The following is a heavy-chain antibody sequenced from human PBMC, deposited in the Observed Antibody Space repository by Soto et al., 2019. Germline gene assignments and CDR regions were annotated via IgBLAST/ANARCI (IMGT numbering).Heavy chain of an antibody. CDR1: GGSISGDY. CDR3: ARYDYVWGSHRLDP. J-gene: IGHJ5*02. D-gene: IGHD3-16*02. Sequence: SESLSLTCTVSGGSISGDYWSWIRQPPGKGLEWIGYIYYSGGTNYNPSLKSRVTMSVDTSKNQFSLKLTSVTPADTAVYYCARYDYVWGSHRLDPWGQGILVTVSS. V-gene: IGHV4-59*12. CDR2: IYYSGGT.